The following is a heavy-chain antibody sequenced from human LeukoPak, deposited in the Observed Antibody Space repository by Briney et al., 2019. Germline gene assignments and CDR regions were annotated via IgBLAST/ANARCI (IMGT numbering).Heavy chain of an antibody. CDR2: IYSSGNT. Sequence: PSETLSPTCTVSGDSFSAYYWSWIRQPPGRGLEWIGYIYSSGNTNYNPSLKSRVTISVGTSKKQHSLKLTSVTAADTAVYYCAIHTNVDISSFMDVWGKGTTVTVSS. D-gene: IGHD2-8*01. J-gene: IGHJ6*03. CDR3: AIHTNVDISSFMDV. V-gene: IGHV4-4*09. CDR1: GDSFSAYY.